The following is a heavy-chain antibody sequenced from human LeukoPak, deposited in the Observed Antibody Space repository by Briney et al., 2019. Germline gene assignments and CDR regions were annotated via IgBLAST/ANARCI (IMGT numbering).Heavy chain of an antibody. V-gene: IGHV4-59*12. CDR1: GGSISSYN. CDR2: IYYSGST. Sequence: SETLSLTCTVSGGSISSYNWNWIRQPPGKGLEWIGYIYYSGSTYYNPSLKSRVTISVDTSKRQFSLKLNSVTAADTAVYYCARWSSLAAAKAFDYWGQGTLVTVSS. J-gene: IGHJ4*02. CDR3: ARWSSLAAAKAFDY. D-gene: IGHD6-13*01.